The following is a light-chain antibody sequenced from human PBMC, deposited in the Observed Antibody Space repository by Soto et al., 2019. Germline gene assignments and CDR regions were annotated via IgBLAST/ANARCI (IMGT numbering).Light chain of an antibody. CDR3: CSYAGSITFV. Sequence: QSAQAQPASVSGSPGQTITISCTGSSSDVGRFNFVSWYQQRPGKAPKLMIYEDTKRPSGVSNRFSGSKSGNTASLTISGLQAEDEADYYCCSYAGSITFVFGTGTKVTVL. J-gene: IGLJ1*01. CDR2: EDT. V-gene: IGLV2-23*01. CDR1: SSDVGRFNF.